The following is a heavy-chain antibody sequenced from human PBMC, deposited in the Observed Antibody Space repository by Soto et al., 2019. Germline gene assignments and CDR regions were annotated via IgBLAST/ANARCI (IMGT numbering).Heavy chain of an antibody. V-gene: IGHV3-64*01. CDR1: GFTFSSYA. J-gene: IGHJ6*02. D-gene: IGHD2-15*01. Sequence: EVQLVESGGGLVQPGGSLRLSCAASGFTFSSYAMHWVRQAPGKGLEYVSAISSNGGSTYYANSVKGRFTISRDNSKNTLYLQMGSLIAEDMAVYYCARGIAGSVYGMDVWGQGTTVTVSS. CDR2: ISSNGGST. CDR3: ARGIAGSVYGMDV.